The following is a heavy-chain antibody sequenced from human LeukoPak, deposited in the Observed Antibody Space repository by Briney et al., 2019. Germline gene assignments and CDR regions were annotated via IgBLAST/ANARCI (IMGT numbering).Heavy chain of an antibody. CDR3: ARRGRDFDH. J-gene: IGHJ4*02. D-gene: IGHD1-26*01. CDR2: INQDGSDK. Sequence: GGSLRLSCAASGFSFRTYWMSWVRQAPGKRLECMANINQDGSDKYYVDSVKGRFSISRDNAENSLYLQMNSLRAEGTGVYYCARRGRDFDHWGQGTLVTVSS. CDR1: GFSFRTYW. V-gene: IGHV3-7*05.